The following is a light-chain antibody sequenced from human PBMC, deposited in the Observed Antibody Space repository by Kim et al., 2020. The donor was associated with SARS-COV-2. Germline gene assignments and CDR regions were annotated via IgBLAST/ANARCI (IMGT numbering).Light chain of an antibody. CDR2: GTS. J-gene: IGKJ1*01. CDR1: QSVRGGS. V-gene: IGKV3-20*01. CDR3: QQYHDSSST. Sequence: SAGEGATVSCRASQSVRGGSVAWYQQKPGQTPRLLIYGTSNRATGIPDRFSGSGSGTDFTLTITRLEPEDFAVYYCQQYHDSSSTFGQGTKVDIK.